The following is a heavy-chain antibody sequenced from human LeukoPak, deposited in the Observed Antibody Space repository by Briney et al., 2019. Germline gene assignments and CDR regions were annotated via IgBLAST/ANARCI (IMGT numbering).Heavy chain of an antibody. CDR3: ARQSLNWFDP. V-gene: IGHV6-1*01. Sequence: SQTLSLTCAISGDSVSSKSAAWNWIRQSPSRGLEWLGRTYYRSKWHNDYAVSVKSRITVNPDTSKNQFSLQLTSVTPEDTAVYYCARQSLNWFDPWGQGTLVTVSS. CDR1: GDSVSSKSAA. CDR2: TYYRSKWHN. J-gene: IGHJ5*02.